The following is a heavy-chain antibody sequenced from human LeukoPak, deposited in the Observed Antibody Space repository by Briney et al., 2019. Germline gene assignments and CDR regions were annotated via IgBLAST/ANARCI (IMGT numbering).Heavy chain of an antibody. J-gene: IGHJ4*02. CDR2: ISSNSSYI. CDR1: GFTFSSYS. Sequence: PGGSLRLSCAASGFTFSSYSMNWVRQAPGKGLEWVSSISSNSSYIYYADSVKGRFTISRDNAKNSLYLQMNSLRAEDTAVYYCAREYSGYDRFDYWGQGTLVTVSS. CDR3: AREYSGYDRFDY. D-gene: IGHD5-12*01. V-gene: IGHV3-21*01.